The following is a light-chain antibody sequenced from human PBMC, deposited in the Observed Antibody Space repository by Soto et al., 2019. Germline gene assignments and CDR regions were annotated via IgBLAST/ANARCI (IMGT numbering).Light chain of an antibody. CDR2: DAS. Sequence: IVLTQSPGTLSLSPGERATLSCRASQSVSSNYLAWYQQKPGQAPRLLIYDASSRATGIPDRFSGSGSGTDFTLTISSLELEDFAVYYCQHYVSSPYTFGQGTKLEIK. J-gene: IGKJ2*01. V-gene: IGKV3-20*01. CDR3: QHYVSSPYT. CDR1: QSVSSNY.